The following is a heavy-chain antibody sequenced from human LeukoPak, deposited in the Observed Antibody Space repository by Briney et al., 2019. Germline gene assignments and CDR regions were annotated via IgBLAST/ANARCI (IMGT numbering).Heavy chain of an antibody. CDR2: ISSSGNTI. CDR3: ARPDYCDSSEGTDY. CDR1: GFTFSDCY. D-gene: IGHD3-22*01. V-gene: IGHV3-11*01. J-gene: IGHJ4*02. Sequence: GGSLRLSCAASGFTFSDCYMSWIRQAPGKGLEWVSYISSSGNTIYYADSVKGRFTISRDNAKNSLHLQVNSLRAEDTAVYYCARPDYCDSSEGTDYWGQGTLVTVSS.